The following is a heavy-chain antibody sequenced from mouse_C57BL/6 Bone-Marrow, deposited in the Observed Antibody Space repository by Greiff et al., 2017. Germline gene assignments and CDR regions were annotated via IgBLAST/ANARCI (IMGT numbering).Heavy chain of an antibody. D-gene: IGHD2-4*01. CDR2: IHPNSGST. J-gene: IGHJ3*01. CDR3: ARWIYDYDVGFAY. V-gene: IGHV1-64*01. Sequence: QVQLQQPGAELVKPGASVKLSCKASGYTFTSYWMHWVKQRPGQGLEWIGMIHPNSGSTNYNEKFKSKATLTVDKSSSTAYMQLSSLTSEDSAVYYCARWIYDYDVGFAYWGQGTLVTVSA. CDR1: GYTFTSYW.